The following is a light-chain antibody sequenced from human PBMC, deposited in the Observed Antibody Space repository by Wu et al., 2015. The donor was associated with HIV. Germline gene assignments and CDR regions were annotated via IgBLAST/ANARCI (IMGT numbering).Light chain of an antibody. CDR2: GAS. Sequence: EIVLTQSPGTLSLSPGERATLSCRASQSLSSSYLAWYQQKPGQAPRLLIYGASSRATGIPDRISGSGSGTDFTLTISRLEPEDFAVYYCQQYGSSPPYTFGQGTKLEIK. J-gene: IGKJ2*01. CDR3: QQYGSSPPYT. V-gene: IGKV3-20*01. CDR1: QSLSSSY.